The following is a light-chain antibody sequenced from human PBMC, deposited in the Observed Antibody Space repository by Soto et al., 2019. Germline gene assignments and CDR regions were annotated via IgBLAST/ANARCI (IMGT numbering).Light chain of an antibody. CDR3: ASWDDRLNAVV. Sequence: QSVLTQPPSASGTPAQRVTITCSGSNSNIGSNTVNWYQQLPGTAPKLLVCDNNKRPSGVPGRFSDSKSGTSASLAISGLQSEDEADYYCASWDDRLNAVVFGGGTKVTVL. CDR1: NSNIGSNT. CDR2: DNN. V-gene: IGLV1-44*01. J-gene: IGLJ2*01.